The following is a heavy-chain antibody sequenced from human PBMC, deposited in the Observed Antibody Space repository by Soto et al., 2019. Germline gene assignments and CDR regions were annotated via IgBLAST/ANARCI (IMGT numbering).Heavy chain of an antibody. J-gene: IGHJ4*02. Sequence: GGSLRLSCAASGFTFSSYGMHWVRQAPGKGLEWVAVIWYDGSNKYYADSVKGRFTISRDNSKNTLYLQTNSLRAEDTAVYYCARQYYYDSSGYYWGHYFDYWGQGTLVTVSS. V-gene: IGHV3-33*01. CDR2: IWYDGSNK. CDR1: GFTFSSYG. CDR3: ARQYYYDSSGYYWGHYFDY. D-gene: IGHD3-22*01.